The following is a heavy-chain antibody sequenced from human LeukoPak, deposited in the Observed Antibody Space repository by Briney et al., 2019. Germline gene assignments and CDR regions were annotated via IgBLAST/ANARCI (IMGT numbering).Heavy chain of an antibody. CDR2: ISGSGGIR. CDR3: AHSSSWYAFAE. Sequence: HRGGSVTLHCAASGFTFSSYAMSWVGKAPGKGLEWVSAISGSGGIRYYADLVTGRFTISRDNSKNTLYLQMNSLRAEDTAVYYCAHSSSWYAFAEWGQGTLVTVSS. D-gene: IGHD6-13*01. V-gene: IGHV3-23*01. J-gene: IGHJ1*01. CDR1: GFTFSSYA.